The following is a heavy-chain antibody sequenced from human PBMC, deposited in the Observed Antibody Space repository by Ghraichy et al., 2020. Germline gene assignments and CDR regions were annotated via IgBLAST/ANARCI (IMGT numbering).Heavy chain of an antibody. J-gene: IGHJ2*01. V-gene: IGHV1-2*06. CDR3: ARGIAAAGIYYYGMDV. D-gene: IGHD6-13*01. CDR2: INPNSGGA. CDR1: GYTFTDNY. Sequence: ASVKVSCKASGYTFTDNYMHWVRQAPGQGLEWMGRINPNSGGANYAQKFQGRVTMTRDRSTSTADMELSGLRSDDTAVYYCARGIAAAGIYYYGMDVWGRGSLVTVSS.